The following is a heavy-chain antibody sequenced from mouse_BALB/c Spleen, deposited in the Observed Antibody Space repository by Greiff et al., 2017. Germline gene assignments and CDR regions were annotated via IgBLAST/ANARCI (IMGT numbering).Heavy chain of an antibody. J-gene: IGHJ4*01. CDR3: ARGGYGNPCAMDD. V-gene: IGHV2-6-7*01. Sequence: QVQLKESGPGLVAPSQSLSITCTVSGFSLTGYGVNWVRQPPGKGLEWLGMIWGDGSTDYNSALKSRLSISKDNSKSQVFLKMNSLQTDDTARYYCARGGYGNPCAMDDWGEGTTVTVSS. CDR2: IWGDGST. CDR1: GFSLTGYG. D-gene: IGHD2-10*02.